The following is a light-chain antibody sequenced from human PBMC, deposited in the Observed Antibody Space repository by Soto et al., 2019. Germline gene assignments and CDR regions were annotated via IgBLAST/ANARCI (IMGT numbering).Light chain of an antibody. CDR1: QSVNSNY. J-gene: IGKJ1*01. CDR2: GAS. V-gene: IGKV3-20*01. Sequence: EIVLTQSPGTLSLSPGDRATLSCRASQSVNSNYLAWYQRKPGQAPRLLIYGASNRATDIPYRFSASGSGTPFTLTITRLEAEDLAVYYCQQYASTPKTFGQGTKVEVK. CDR3: QQYASTPKT.